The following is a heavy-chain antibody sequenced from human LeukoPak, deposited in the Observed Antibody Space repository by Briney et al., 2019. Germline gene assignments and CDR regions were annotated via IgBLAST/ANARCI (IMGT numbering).Heavy chain of an antibody. Sequence: SETLSLTCTVSGGSISSYYWSWIRQPPGKGLEWIGYIYYSGSTNYNPSLKSRVTISVDTSKNQFSLKLSSVTAADTAVYYCAKDGVSDYDRNMYYYFYGLDVWGQGTTVTVSS. CDR3: AKDGVSDYDRNMYYYFYGLDV. J-gene: IGHJ6*02. CDR2: IYYSGST. V-gene: IGHV4-59*01. CDR1: GGSISSYY. D-gene: IGHD4-17*01.